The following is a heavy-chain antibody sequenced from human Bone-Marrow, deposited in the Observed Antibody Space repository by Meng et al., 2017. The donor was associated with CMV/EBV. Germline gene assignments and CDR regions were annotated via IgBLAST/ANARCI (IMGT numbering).Heavy chain of an antibody. D-gene: IGHD6-19*01. CDR3: ARVRSSGWHFDD. CDR2: IYYSGST. CDR1: GGSVSSGSYY. J-gene: IGHJ4*02. Sequence: SETLSLTCTVSGGSVSSGSYYWSWIRQPPGKGLEWIGYIYYSGSTNYNPSLKSRVTISVDTSKNQFSLKLSSVTAADTAVYYCARVRSSGWHFDDWGPGTLVTVSS. V-gene: IGHV4-61*01.